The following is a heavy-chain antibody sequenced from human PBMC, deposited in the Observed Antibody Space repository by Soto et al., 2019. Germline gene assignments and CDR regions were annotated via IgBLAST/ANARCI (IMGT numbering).Heavy chain of an antibody. CDR2: IKRKIDGETT. J-gene: IGHJ3*02. CDR1: GFTFTDVW. Sequence: EVQLVESGGGLVKPGGSLRLSCAASGFTFTDVWMTWVRQAPGKGLEWVGRIKRKIDGETTDYAATVKGRYSISIDELKSTLFLQMNSLKREDTTVYYWAVDGQCSSINCPAAYDIWGQGTMVPVSS. CDR3: AVDGQCSSINCPAAYDI. V-gene: IGHV3-15*01. D-gene: IGHD2-2*03.